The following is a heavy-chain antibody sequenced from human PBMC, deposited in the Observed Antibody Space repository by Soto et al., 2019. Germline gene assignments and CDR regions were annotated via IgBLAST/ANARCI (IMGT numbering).Heavy chain of an antibody. Sequence: QVQLVQSGAEVKKPGASVKVSRKASGYTFTSYGISWVRQAPGQGLEWMGWISAYNGNTNYAQKLQGRVTMTTDTSTSTAYMELRSLRSDDTAVYYCARDLDCSSTSCNSNWFDPWGQGTLVTVSS. D-gene: IGHD2-2*01. CDR2: ISAYNGNT. CDR3: ARDLDCSSTSCNSNWFDP. J-gene: IGHJ5*02. CDR1: GYTFTSYG. V-gene: IGHV1-18*01.